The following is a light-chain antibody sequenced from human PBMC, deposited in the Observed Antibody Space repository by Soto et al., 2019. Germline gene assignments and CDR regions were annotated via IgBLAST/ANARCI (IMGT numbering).Light chain of an antibody. J-gene: IGLJ2*01. Sequence: QSVLTQPASVSGSPGQSITISCTGTSSDVGGYNYVSWYQQYPGKAPKLMIYDVNNRPSGVSNRFSGSKSGNTASLTISGLQAEDEADYYCSSYTTSSTRVFGGGTKVTVL. CDR3: SSYTTSSTRV. CDR2: DVN. CDR1: SSDVGGYNY. V-gene: IGLV2-14*01.